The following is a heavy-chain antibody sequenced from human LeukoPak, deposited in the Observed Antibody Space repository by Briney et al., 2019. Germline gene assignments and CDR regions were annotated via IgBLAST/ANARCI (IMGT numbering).Heavy chain of an antibody. Sequence: GGSLRLSCAASGFTFSTFWMTWVRQAPGKGLEWVANIRQDGSEKYYVDSVEGRFTISRDNAKKSLFLQMKSLRVDDTAVYYCARDMRGDGFDIWGQGTMVTVSS. CDR3: ARDMRGDGFDI. D-gene: IGHD2-2*01. CDR2: IRQDGSEK. J-gene: IGHJ3*02. V-gene: IGHV3-7*04. CDR1: GFTFSTFW.